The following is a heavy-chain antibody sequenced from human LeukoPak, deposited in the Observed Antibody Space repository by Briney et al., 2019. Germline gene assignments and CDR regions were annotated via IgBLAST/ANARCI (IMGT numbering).Heavy chain of an antibody. D-gene: IGHD6-19*01. CDR3: AKVKWLAGSYYYYYMDV. V-gene: IGHV3-23*01. J-gene: IGHJ6*03. Sequence: GGSLRLSCAASGFTFSSYAMSWVRQAPGKGLEWVSAISGSGGSTYYADSVKGRFTISRDNSKNTLYLQMNSLRAEDTAVYYCAKVKWLAGSYYYYYMDVWGKGTTVTISS. CDR1: GFTFSSYA. CDR2: ISGSGGST.